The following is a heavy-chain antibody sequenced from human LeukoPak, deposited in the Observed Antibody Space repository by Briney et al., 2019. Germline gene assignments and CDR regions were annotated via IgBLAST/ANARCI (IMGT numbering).Heavy chain of an antibody. D-gene: IGHD3-3*01. CDR3: ARRTYDLWSGDYTGAFDI. CDR2: IYYSGST. V-gene: IGHV4-59*01. Sequence: SETLSLTCTVSGGSISNYYWSCIRQPPGQGLEWIGYIYYSGSTNYNPSLKSRVTISVDTSKNQFSLKLSSVTAADTAVYYCARRTYDLWSGDYTGAFDIWGQGTMVTVSS. J-gene: IGHJ3*02. CDR1: GGSISNYY.